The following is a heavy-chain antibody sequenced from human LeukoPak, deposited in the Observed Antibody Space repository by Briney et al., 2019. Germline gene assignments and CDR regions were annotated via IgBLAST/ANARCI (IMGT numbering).Heavy chain of an antibody. J-gene: IGHJ4*02. V-gene: IGHV4-34*01. CDR1: GESFSDYY. CDR3: ARVVYGDSSKDSDY. CDR2: VNHGGTT. D-gene: IGHD4-17*01. Sequence: KASETLSLTCAVYGESFSDYYWSWIRQPPGRGLEWIGEVNHGGTTNYNPSLKGRVIISADTSKNQFSLKLNSVTAADTAVYYCARVVYGDSSKDSDYWGQGTLVTVSS.